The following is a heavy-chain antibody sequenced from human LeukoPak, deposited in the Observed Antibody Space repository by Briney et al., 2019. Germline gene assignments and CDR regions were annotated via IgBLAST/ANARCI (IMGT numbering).Heavy chain of an antibody. D-gene: IGHD2-2*01. CDR1: GFTFSSYA. CDR3: AKFSTTVVPNDAFDI. J-gene: IGHJ3*02. Sequence: GGSLRLSSAASGFTFSSYAMSWVRQAPGKGLEWASLISGSGDTTYYADFVKGRFTISRDNSKNTLYLQMNNLRAEDTAVYYCAKFSTTVVPNDAFDIWGHGTMVIVSS. V-gene: IGHV3-23*01. CDR2: ISGSGDTT.